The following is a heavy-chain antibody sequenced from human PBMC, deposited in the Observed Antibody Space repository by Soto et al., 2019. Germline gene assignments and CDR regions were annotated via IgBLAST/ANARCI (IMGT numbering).Heavy chain of an antibody. J-gene: IGHJ6*03. CDR1: GGSISSFY. CDR3: ARVPPYYHGSGRNYYYYLDV. V-gene: IGHV4-59*01. D-gene: IGHD3-10*01. Sequence: SETLSLTCTVSGGSISSFYWSWIRQPPGKGLEWIGYIYYSGSTDYNPSLKGRVTISVDTSKNQFSLKLSSVTAADTAVYYCARVPPYYHGSGRNYYYYLDVWGKGTTVTVSS. CDR2: IYYSGST.